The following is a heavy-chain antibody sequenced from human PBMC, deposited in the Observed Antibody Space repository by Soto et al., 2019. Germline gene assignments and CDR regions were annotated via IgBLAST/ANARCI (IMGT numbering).Heavy chain of an antibody. CDR1: GYSSNRYG. J-gene: IGHJ4*02. V-gene: IGHV5-51*01. D-gene: IGHD1-1*01. CDR3: ARRISWYYFDS. Sequence: GESLKISCQASGYSSNRYGIGWVRQRPGQGLEWMGVIFPDDSDIGHSPAFRGQVTISAEKSINTVYLQYTGLKASDTATYYCARRISWYYFDSWGQGTPVTGSS. CDR2: IFPDDSDI.